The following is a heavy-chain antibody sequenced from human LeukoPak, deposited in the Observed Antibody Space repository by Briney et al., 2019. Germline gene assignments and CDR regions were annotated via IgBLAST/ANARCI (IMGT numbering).Heavy chain of an antibody. CDR1: GGSFSGYY. D-gene: IGHD1-26*01. CDR2: INHSGST. J-gene: IGHJ4*02. V-gene: IGHV4-34*01. CDR3: ARGVYSGSKYYFDY. Sequence: PSETLSLTCAVYGGSFSGYYWSWIRQPPGKGLEWIGEINHSGSTNYNPSLKSRVTISVDTSKNQFSLKLSSVTAADTAVYYCARGVYSGSKYYFDYWGQGTLVTVSS.